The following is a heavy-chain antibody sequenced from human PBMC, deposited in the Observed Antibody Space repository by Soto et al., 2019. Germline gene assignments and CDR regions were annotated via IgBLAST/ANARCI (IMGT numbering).Heavy chain of an antibody. CDR2: TNSDGSTT. Sequence: PGGSLRLSCAASGFTFSNYWMHWVRQAPGKGLVWVSLTNSDGSTTNYADSVKGRVNISRDNAKNTLYLQMNSLRAEDTAVYYCARARYSGGFDYWGQGA. D-gene: IGHD6-19*01. CDR3: ARARYSGGFDY. J-gene: IGHJ4*02. V-gene: IGHV3-74*01. CDR1: GFTFSNYW.